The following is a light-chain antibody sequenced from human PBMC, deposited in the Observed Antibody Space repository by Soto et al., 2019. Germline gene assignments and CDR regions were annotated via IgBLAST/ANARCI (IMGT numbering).Light chain of an antibody. CDR3: NSYTGSYTKI. J-gene: IGLJ2*01. CDR2: EVS. V-gene: IGLV2-14*03. Sequence: QSALTQPASVSGSPGQSITISCTGTSSDIGGYNYVSWYQQHPGKAPKLLIYEVSNRPSGVSNRFSGSKSGNTASLTISGLQHEDEADYYCNSYTGSYTKIFGGGTKLTVL. CDR1: SSDIGGYNY.